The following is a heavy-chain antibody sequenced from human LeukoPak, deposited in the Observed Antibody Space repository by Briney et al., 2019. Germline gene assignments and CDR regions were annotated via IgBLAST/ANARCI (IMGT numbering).Heavy chain of an antibody. D-gene: IGHD3-3*01. J-gene: IGHJ4*02. Sequence: SETLSLTCTVSGGSISSYYWTWIRQPPGKGLEWIGYIYDSGSTNYNPSLKSRLTISVDTSKNQFSLKLSSVTAADTAVYYCARGGRRFSLFDYWGQGTLVTVSS. V-gene: IGHV4-59*01. CDR2: IYDSGST. CDR3: ARGGRRFSLFDY. CDR1: GGSISSYY.